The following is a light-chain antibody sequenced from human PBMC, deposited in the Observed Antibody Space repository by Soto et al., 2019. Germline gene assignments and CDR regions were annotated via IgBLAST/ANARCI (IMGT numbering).Light chain of an antibody. Sequence: EIVMTQSPAAPSLDPGESATLSCRARQRGSCYLACYQQQPGYAPRLLLYVASTRANGIPARFSGSGSGAEFTLTISSLQSEDFAVYYCQQYNNWFSITFGQGTRLEIK. CDR2: VAS. CDR1: QRGSCY. V-gene: IGKV3-15*01. CDR3: QQYNNWFSIT. J-gene: IGKJ5*01.